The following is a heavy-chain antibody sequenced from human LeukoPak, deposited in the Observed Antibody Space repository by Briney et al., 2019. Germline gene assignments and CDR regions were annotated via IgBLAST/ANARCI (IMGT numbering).Heavy chain of an antibody. J-gene: IGHJ3*02. V-gene: IGHV1-2*02. Sequence: ASVKVSCKASGYTFTYRYLHWVRQAPGQGLEWMGWINPNSGGTNYAQKFQGRVTMTRDTSISTAYMELSRLRSDDTAVYYCARELMGMTRHAFDIWGQGTMVTVSS. CDR1: GYTFTYRY. D-gene: IGHD2-8*01. CDR3: ARELMGMTRHAFDI. CDR2: INPNSGGT.